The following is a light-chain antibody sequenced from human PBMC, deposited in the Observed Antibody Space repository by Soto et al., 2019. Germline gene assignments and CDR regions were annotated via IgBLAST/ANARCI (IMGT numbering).Light chain of an antibody. CDR1: QSISSY. CDR3: QQYDTYFRYT. J-gene: IGKJ2*01. V-gene: IGKV1-39*01. CDR2: DAS. Sequence: DIQMTQSPSPLSASVGDRVYITCRTSQSISSYLNWYQAKPGKAPKLLIYDASTLESGVPSRFSGSGSGTDFTLTISSLQPEDSANYYCQQYDTYFRYTFGQGTKLDIK.